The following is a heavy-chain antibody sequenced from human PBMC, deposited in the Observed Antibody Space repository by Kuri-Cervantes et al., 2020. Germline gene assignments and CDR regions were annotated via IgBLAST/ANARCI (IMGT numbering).Heavy chain of an antibody. CDR1: GFTFSAYV. V-gene: IGHV3-23*01. CDR3: AKDPNTLSIVGAAVAFDS. CDR2: ISDSDGST. Sequence: GESLKISCVASGFTFSAYVMGWVRQAPGKGLEWVSSISDSDGSTYYADSVKGRFTISRDNSKNTLYLQMNSLRAEDTAVYYCAKDPNTLSIVGAAVAFDSWGQGTLVTVSS. J-gene: IGHJ4*02. D-gene: IGHD1-26*01.